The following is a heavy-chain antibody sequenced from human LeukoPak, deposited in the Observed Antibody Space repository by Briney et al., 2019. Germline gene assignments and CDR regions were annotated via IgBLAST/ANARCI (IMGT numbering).Heavy chain of an antibody. CDR2: ISGSGGGT. CDR1: GFTFSSYP. J-gene: IGHJ3*02. D-gene: IGHD1-26*01. CDR3: AKGSGTRAFDI. Sequence: LTGGSLRLSCAASGFTFSSYPMSWVRQAPGKGLEWVSGISGSGGGTFYPESVKGRFIISRDNSKNTLYLQMNSLRAEDTAVYYCAKGSGTRAFDIWGQGTMVSFSS. V-gene: IGHV3-23*01.